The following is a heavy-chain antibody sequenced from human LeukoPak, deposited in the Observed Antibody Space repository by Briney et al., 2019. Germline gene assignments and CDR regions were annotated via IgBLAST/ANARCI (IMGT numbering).Heavy chain of an antibody. J-gene: IGHJ4*02. CDR3: AKKAHYDAYAKYFDY. CDR1: GFTFSNYA. D-gene: IGHD4-17*01. Sequence: PGGSLRFSCAASGFTFSNYAMTWVRQAPGKGLEWVSILSDSGVYTYYADSVKGRFTISRDNSTNMLYLQMNSLRAEDTAVYYCAKKAHYDAYAKYFDYWGQGTLVTVSS. V-gene: IGHV3-23*01. CDR2: LSDSGVYT.